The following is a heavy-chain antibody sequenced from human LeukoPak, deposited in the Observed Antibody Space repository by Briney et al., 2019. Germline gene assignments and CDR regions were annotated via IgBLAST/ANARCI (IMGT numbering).Heavy chain of an antibody. Sequence: GGSLRLSCTASGFTFSNYGMHWVRQAPGKGLEWVAFIRYDGSEKYYADSVKGRFTISRDNAKNSLYLQMNSLRAEDTAVYYCAELGITMIGGVWGKGTTVTISS. CDR3: AELGITMIGGV. CDR1: GFTFSNYG. D-gene: IGHD3-10*02. J-gene: IGHJ6*04. CDR2: IRYDGSEK. V-gene: IGHV3-30*02.